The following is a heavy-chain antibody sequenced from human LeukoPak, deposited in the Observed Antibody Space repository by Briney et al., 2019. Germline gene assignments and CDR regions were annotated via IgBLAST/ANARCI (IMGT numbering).Heavy chain of an antibody. CDR3: AKDYGDYSVDY. CDR2: ISYDGSNK. CDR1: GFTFGDYA. J-gene: IGHJ4*02. V-gene: IGHV3-30*04. Sequence: GRSLRLSCTASGFTFGDYAMSWVRQAPGKGLEWVAVISYDGSNKYYADSVKGRFTISRDNSKNTLYLQMNSLRAEDTAVYYCAKDYGDYSVDYWGQGTLVTVSS. D-gene: IGHD4-17*01.